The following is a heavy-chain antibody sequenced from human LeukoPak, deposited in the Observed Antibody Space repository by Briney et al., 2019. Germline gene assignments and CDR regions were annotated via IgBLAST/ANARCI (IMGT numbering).Heavy chain of an antibody. D-gene: IGHD3-22*01. CDR3: ARDDSSGYQKVADAFDI. V-gene: IGHV3-48*04. CDR2: ISSSSSTI. Sequence: GGSLRLSCAASGFTFSSYSMNRVRQAPGKGLEWVSYISSSSSTIYYADSVKGRFTISRDNAKNSLYLQMNSLRAEDTAVYYCARDDSSGYQKVADAFDIWGQGTMVTVSS. J-gene: IGHJ3*02. CDR1: GFTFSSYS.